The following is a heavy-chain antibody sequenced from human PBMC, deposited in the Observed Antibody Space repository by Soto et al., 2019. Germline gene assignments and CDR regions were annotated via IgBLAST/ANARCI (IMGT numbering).Heavy chain of an antibody. Sequence: GRSLRLACASSGFAFSSEWMHWVRQAPGKGLVWVSRIDPYDTGITYADSVKGRFTISRDNAKNTLYLQMNSLRAEDTAVYYYTSDTFGDRGSWRRRTRV. CDR2: IDPYDTGI. J-gene: IGHJ5*01. V-gene: IGHV3-74*01. CDR3: TSDTFGDRGS. CDR1: GFAFSSEW. D-gene: IGHD2-21*01.